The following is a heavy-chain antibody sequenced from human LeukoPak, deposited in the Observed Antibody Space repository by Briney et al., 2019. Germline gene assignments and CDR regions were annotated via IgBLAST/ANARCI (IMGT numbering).Heavy chain of an antibody. CDR1: GFTFSSYA. V-gene: IGHV3-30-3*01. Sequence: PGRSLRLSCAASGFTFSSYAMHWVRQAPGKGLEWVAVISYDGSNKYYADSVKGRFSISRDNSKTTLYLQMNSLRAGDTAVYYCARDLQDIVVVPAAPYYYYGMDVWGRGTTVTVSS. CDR3: ARDLQDIVVVPAAPYYYYGMDV. CDR2: ISYDGSNK. D-gene: IGHD2-2*01. J-gene: IGHJ6*02.